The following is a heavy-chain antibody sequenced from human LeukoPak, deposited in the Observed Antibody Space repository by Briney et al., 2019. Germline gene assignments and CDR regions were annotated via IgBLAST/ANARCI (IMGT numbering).Heavy chain of an antibody. D-gene: IGHD2-15*01. Sequence: GGSLRLSCAASGFTFDDYAMHWARPAPGKGLERVSGISWNSGSIGYADSVKGRFTIFRDNAKNSLYLQMNKLRAEDTAFYDFSKYKGDWSDGSCEGYFDYWGQGTLVTVSS. CDR1: GFTFDDYA. V-gene: IGHV3-9*01. J-gene: IGHJ4*02. CDR3: SKYKGDWSDGSCEGYFDY. CDR2: ISWNSGSI.